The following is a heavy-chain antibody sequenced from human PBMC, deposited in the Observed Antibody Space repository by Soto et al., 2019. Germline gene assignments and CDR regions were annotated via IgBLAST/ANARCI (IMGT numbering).Heavy chain of an antibody. CDR3: ARESGGATATLDYYYFYMDV. CDR1: GDSFNDYY. Sequence: QVQLVQSGAEVRKPGASVTVSCRSSGDSFNDYYIHWVRQAPGQGFEWMGWINPNGGVTKYAQKFQGWVSMARDTSIRTVYMQLSRVRSDATAVYYCARESGGATATLDYYYFYMDVWGTGTTVTVSS. D-gene: IGHD5-12*01. CDR2: INPNGGVT. J-gene: IGHJ6*03. V-gene: IGHV1-2*04.